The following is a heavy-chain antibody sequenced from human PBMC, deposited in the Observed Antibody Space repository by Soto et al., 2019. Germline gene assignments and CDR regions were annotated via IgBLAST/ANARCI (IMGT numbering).Heavy chain of an antibody. J-gene: IGHJ4*02. CDR3: ARVRGNYDSTTSDPPPGFDY. CDR1: GFTVSSNY. CDR2: IYSGGST. D-gene: IGHD3-22*01. V-gene: IGHV3-66*01. Sequence: GGSLRLSCAASGFTVSSNYMIWVRQATGKGLEWVSVIYSGGSTYYADSVKGRFTISRDNSKNTLFLQMNSLRAEDTAVYYCARVRGNYDSTTSDPPPGFDYWGLGTLVTVSS.